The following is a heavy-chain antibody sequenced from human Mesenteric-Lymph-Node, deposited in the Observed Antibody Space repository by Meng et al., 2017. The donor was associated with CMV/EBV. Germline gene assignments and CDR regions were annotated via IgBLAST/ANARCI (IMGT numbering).Heavy chain of an antibody. V-gene: IGHV3-48*04. CDR3: ARDGVLLRFLEWSEDHFDY. CDR1: GFTFSSYS. J-gene: IGHJ4*02. CDR2: ISSSSSTI. Sequence: GESLKISCAASGFTFSSYSMNWVRQAPGKGLEWVSYISSSSSTIYYADSVKGRFTISRDNAKNSLYLQMNSLRAEDTAVYYCARDGVLLRFLEWSEDHFDYWGQGTLVTVSS. D-gene: IGHD3-3*01.